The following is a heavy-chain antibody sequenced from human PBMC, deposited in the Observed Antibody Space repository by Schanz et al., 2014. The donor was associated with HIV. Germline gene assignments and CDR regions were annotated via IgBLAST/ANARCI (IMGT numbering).Heavy chain of an antibody. J-gene: IGHJ4*02. Sequence: EVQMLESGGGLVQPGGSLRLSCAASGFTFSSYAMSWVRQAPGKGLEWVSAISGSGGKTYYADSVKGRFTISRDNSKNTLYLQMNSLRAEDTAVYYCARGNDFFGGVPDYWGQGTLVSVSS. CDR2: ISGSGGKT. D-gene: IGHD3-16*01. CDR1: GFTFSSYA. CDR3: ARGNDFFGGVPDY. V-gene: IGHV3-23*01.